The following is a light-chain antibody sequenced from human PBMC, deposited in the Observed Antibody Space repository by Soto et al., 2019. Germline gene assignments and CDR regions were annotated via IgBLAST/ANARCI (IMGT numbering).Light chain of an antibody. Sequence: EIVLTQFPGTVSLSPGERATLSCRASQSVTSGYLAWYQQKPGQAPRLLIYAAYSRATGIPDRFSGSGSGTDFTRTISRLEPEDFAMYYCQQHGISRVRTFGQGTKVEVK. CDR2: AAY. V-gene: IGKV3-20*01. CDR1: QSVTSGY. CDR3: QQHGISRVRT. J-gene: IGKJ1*01.